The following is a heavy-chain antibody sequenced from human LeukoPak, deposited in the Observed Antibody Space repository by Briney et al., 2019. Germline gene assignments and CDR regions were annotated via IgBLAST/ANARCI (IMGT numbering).Heavy chain of an antibody. CDR3: AGGFGEGATAHFDY. CDR2: IRYDGSNK. Sequence: PGGSLRLSCAASGFTFSSYGMHWVRQAPGKGLEWVAFIRYDGSNKYYADSVKGRFTISRDNSKNTLYLQMNSLRAEDTAVYYCAGGFGEGATAHFDYWGQGTLVTVSS. J-gene: IGHJ4*02. D-gene: IGHD1-26*01. CDR1: GFTFSSYG. V-gene: IGHV3-30*02.